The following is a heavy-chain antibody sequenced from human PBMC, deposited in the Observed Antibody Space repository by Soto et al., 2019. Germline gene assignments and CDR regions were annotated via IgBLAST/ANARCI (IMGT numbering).Heavy chain of an antibody. V-gene: IGHV2-26*01. CDR2: IFSNDEK. J-gene: IGHJ6*03. Sequence: QVTLKESGPVLVKPTETLTLTCTVSGFSLSNARMGVSWIRQPPGKALEWLAHIFSNDEKSYSTSLKSRLTISKDTSKSQVVLTMTNMDPVDTATYYCARTHSMGAYYDYYMDVWGKGTTVTVSS. CDR3: ARTHSMGAYYDYYMDV. D-gene: IGHD3-16*01. CDR1: GFSLSNARMG.